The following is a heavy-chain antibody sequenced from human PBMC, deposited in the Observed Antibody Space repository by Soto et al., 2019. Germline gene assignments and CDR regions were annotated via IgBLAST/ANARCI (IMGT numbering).Heavy chain of an antibody. V-gene: IGHV3-23*01. D-gene: IGHD6-6*01. Sequence: EVQLLESGGGLVQPGGSLRLSCAASGFPFSSYAMSWVRHAPDKGLEWVSAIGFTGDSTFYADSVKGRFTISRDNSKNTLYLQMNSLEAEKTSVYFCARRFSSSSFYFDYWGQGTLVTVSS. CDR1: GFPFSSYA. CDR3: ARRFSSSSFYFDY. J-gene: IGHJ4*02. CDR2: IGFTGDST.